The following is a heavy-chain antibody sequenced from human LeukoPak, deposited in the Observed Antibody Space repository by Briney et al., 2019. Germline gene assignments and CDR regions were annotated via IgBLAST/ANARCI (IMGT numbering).Heavy chain of an antibody. CDR1: GFTVSGNY. CDR2: MFSGGST. V-gene: IGHV3-53*01. D-gene: IGHD3-10*01. J-gene: IGHJ3*02. Sequence: GGSLRLSCAASGFTVSGNYMSWVRQAPGKGLKWVSAMFSGGSTYYADSVKGRFTISIDNSKNTLFLQMISLRVEDTAVYYCEWFGERDALDIWGQGTVVTVS. CDR3: EWFGERDALDI.